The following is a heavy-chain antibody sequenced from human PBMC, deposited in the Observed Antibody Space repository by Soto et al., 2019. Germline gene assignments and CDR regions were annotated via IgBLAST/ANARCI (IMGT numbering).Heavy chain of an antibody. CDR3: ARDAGNIVAAFVPTTLWFDP. CDR1: GYTFTGYY. CDR2: INPNSGGT. V-gene: IGHV1-2*02. D-gene: IGHD6-13*01. J-gene: IGHJ5*02. Sequence: QVQLVQSGAEVKKPGASVRVSCKASGYTFTGYYMHWARQAPGQGLEWMGWINPNSGGTSYAQKFQGRVTMTRDTSISTSYMELSSLRSDDTAFYYCARDAGNIVAAFVPTTLWFDPWGQGSLVTVSS.